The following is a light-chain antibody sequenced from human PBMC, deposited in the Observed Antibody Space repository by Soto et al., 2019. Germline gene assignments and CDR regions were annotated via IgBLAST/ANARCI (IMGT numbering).Light chain of an antibody. V-gene: IGLV4-69*01. CDR2: LNSDGSH. J-gene: IGLJ2*01. CDR3: QTWGTGIVI. Sequence: QSVLTQSPSASASLGASVKLTCTLSSGHSSYAIAWHQQQPEKGPRYLMKLNSDGSHSKGDGIPDRFSGSSSGAERYLTISNLQSEDEADYYCQTWGTGIVIFGGGTQLTVL. CDR1: SGHSSYA.